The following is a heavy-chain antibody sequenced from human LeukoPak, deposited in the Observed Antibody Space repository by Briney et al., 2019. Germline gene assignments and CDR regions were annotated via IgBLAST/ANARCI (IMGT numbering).Heavy chain of an antibody. CDR2: ISSSSSYI. D-gene: IGHD7-27*01. CDR3: ARDGTLGVDY. V-gene: IGHV3-21*01. CDR1: GFTFSSYS. Sequence: GGSLRLSCAASGFTFSSYSMNWVRQAPGKGLEWVSSISSSSSYIYYADSVKGRFTISRDNAKNSLYLQMSSLRAEDTAVYYCARDGTLGVDYWGQGTLVTVSS. J-gene: IGHJ4*02.